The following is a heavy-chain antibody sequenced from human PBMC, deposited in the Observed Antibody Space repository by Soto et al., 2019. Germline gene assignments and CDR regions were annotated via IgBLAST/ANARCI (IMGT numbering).Heavy chain of an antibody. D-gene: IGHD2-8*01. CDR2: IGSVGGDT. V-gene: IGHV3-23*01. CDR1: GFTFRNFA. Sequence: GSLRLSCAASGFTFRNFAMTWVRQAPGKRLEWVSTIGSVGGDTYYADSVKGRFTIYRDDSKNTLGLQMNSLRAEDTAIYFCAKDMVNANSVWDPFDIWGQGTMVTVSS. J-gene: IGHJ3*02. CDR3: AKDMVNANSVWDPFDI.